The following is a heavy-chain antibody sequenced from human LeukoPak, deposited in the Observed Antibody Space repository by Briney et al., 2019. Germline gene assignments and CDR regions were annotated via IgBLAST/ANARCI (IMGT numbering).Heavy chain of an antibody. CDR3: AKSTPKKLRYFDWLRDAFDI. CDR2: ISGSGGST. D-gene: IGHD3-9*01. V-gene: IGHV3-23*01. J-gene: IGHJ3*02. Sequence: GGSLRLSCAASGFTFSSYAMSWVRQAPGKGLEWVSAISGSGGSTYYAGSVKGRFTISRDNSKNTLYLQMNSLRAEDTAVYYCAKSTPKKLRYFDWLRDAFDIWGQGTMVTVSS. CDR1: GFTFSSYA.